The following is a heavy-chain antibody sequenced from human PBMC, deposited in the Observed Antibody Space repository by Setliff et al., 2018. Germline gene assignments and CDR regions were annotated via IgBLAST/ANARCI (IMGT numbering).Heavy chain of an antibody. CDR1: GGTFNSYG. D-gene: IGHD2-2*01. CDR3: ATDKLTTSCIDH. J-gene: IGHJ4*02. CDR2: SIPISGTT. V-gene: IGHV1-69*06. Sequence: SVKVSCKTSGGTFNSYGIDWVRQAPGQGLEWMGRSIPISGTTKYAQKFQDRVTITADKSTSTAYMELSSLTSDDTAVYYCATDKLTTSCIDHWGQGTQVTVSS.